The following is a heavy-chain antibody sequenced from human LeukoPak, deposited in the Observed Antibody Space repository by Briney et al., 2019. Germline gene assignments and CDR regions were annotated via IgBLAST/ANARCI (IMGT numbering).Heavy chain of an antibody. CDR3: AKEGVVPIYYYYYMDV. CDR2: ISGPGRTT. J-gene: IGHJ6*03. Sequence: GGSLRLSCAASGFTFNSYVMSWVRQAPGKGLGWVSGISGPGRTTYYADFVKGRFTISRDNSKNTLYLQMNSLRAEDTAVYYCAKEGVVPIYYYYYMDVWGKGTTVTVSS. D-gene: IGHD3-3*01. V-gene: IGHV3-23*01. CDR1: GFTFNSYV.